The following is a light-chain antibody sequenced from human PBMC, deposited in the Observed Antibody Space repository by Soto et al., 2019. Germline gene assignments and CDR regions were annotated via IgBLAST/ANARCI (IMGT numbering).Light chain of an antibody. CDR3: AAWDDSLNGPV. CDR2: SNN. V-gene: IGLV1-44*01. CDR1: SSNIGSNT. Sequence: QSVLTQPPSASGTPGQRVTISCSGSSSNIGSNTVNWYQQLPGTAPKLLIYSNNPRPSGVPDRFSGSKSGTSASLAISGLHSEDEADYYCAAWDDSLNGPVFGGGTKLTVL. J-gene: IGLJ2*01.